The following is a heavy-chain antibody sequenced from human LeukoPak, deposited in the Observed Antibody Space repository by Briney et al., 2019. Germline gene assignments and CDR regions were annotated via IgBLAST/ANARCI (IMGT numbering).Heavy chain of an antibody. CDR1: GGSFSGYY. J-gene: IGHJ5*02. CDR3: ARVAGYCSGGSCRTRFDP. CDR2: INHSGGT. Sequence: SETLSLTCAVYGGSFSGYYWSWIRQPPGKGLEWIGGINHSGGTNYNPSLKSRVTISVDTSKNQFSVKLSSVTAADTAVYYCARVAGYCSGGSCRTRFDPWGQGTLVTVSS. V-gene: IGHV4-34*01. D-gene: IGHD2-15*01.